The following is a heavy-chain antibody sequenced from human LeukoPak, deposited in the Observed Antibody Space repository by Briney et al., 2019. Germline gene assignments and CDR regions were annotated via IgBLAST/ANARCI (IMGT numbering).Heavy chain of an antibody. J-gene: IGHJ5*02. Sequence: PSETLSLTCAVDGGSFSGYYCSWIRQPPGKGLGWVGEINHGGSTNYNPSLKSRVTISGDTSKNQFSLKLRSVPAADTAVYCCERCPYSGRVFDPWGQGPLVTVS. CDR1: GGSFSGYY. V-gene: IGHV4-34*01. CDR3: ERCPYSGRVFDP. D-gene: IGHD4-11*01. CDR2: INHGGST.